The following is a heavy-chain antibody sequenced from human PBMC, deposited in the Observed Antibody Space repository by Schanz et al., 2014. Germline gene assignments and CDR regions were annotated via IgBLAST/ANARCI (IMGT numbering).Heavy chain of an antibody. CDR1: GFTVSSNH. CDR2: ISSSGSYI. V-gene: IGHV3-21*01. CDR3: ARGIGGYGANNYFDY. J-gene: IGHJ4*02. Sequence: EVQLVESGGGLVQPGRSLRLSCAVSGFTVSSNHMSWVRQAPGKGLEWVSSISSSGSYIHYADSVKGRFTISRDNAKNTLYLQMNSLRSEDTAVYSCARGIGGYGANNYFDYWGQGTLVTVSS. D-gene: IGHD5-12*01.